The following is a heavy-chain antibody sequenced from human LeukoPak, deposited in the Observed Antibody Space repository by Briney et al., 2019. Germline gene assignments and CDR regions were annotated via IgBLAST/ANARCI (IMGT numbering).Heavy chain of an antibody. CDR1: GYSFTSYW. Sequence: GESLQISCKGSGYSFTSYWIGWVRQLPGKGLEWMGIIYPGDSDTRYSPSFQGQVTISADKSISTAYLQWSSLKASDTAMYYCARRGYCSGGSCFSAEFDYWGQGTLVTVSS. J-gene: IGHJ4*02. CDR2: IYPGDSDT. CDR3: ARRGYCSGGSCFSAEFDY. V-gene: IGHV5-51*01. D-gene: IGHD2-15*01.